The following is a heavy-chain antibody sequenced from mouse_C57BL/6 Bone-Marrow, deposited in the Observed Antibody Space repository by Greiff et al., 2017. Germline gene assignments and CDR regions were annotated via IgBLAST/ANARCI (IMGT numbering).Heavy chain of an antibody. CDR2: IDPNSVGT. D-gene: IGHD1-1*01. V-gene: IGHV1-72*01. J-gene: IGHJ2*01. CDR3: AKEGRYGSSPGYFDY. CDR1: GYHFTGSW. Sequence: QVQLQQPGAELVRPGASVKLSCKASGYHFTGSWMHWVKQRPGRGLEWIGRIDPNSVGTKYNAKFKCKATLTVATPSSTAYMHLISLTSEDSAVYYFAKEGRYGSSPGYFDYWGQGTTLTVSS.